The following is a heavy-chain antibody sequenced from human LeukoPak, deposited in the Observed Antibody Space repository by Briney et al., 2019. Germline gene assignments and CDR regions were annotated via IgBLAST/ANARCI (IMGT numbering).Heavy chain of an antibody. Sequence: PGGSLRLSCVASGFTFSGYSMNWVRQAPGKGLEWVSYISSGGSTIYYAGSVKGRFTISRDNAKNSLYLQMNSLRAEDTAVYYCARSLHGDYSPEYWGQGTLVTVSS. J-gene: IGHJ4*02. CDR3: ARSLHGDYSPEY. CDR2: ISSGGSTI. CDR1: GFTFSGYS. V-gene: IGHV3-48*01. D-gene: IGHD4-17*01.